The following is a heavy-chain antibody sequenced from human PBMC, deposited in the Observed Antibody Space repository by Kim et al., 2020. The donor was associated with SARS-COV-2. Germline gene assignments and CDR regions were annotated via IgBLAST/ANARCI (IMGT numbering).Heavy chain of an antibody. D-gene: IGHD3-3*01. J-gene: IGHJ4*02. Sequence: SETLSLTCTVSGDSINTNDYYWGWIRQPPGEGLEWLGSVSYVGHTYYNPSLESRVSISVDTAKNQFSLKLSSVTAADTAVYFCARGPKGSEGPLIRMMVVILGPYYFDYWGQGILVTVSS. V-gene: IGHV4-39*01. CDR2: VSYVGHT. CDR3: ARGPKGSEGPLIRMMVVILGPYYFDY. CDR1: GDSINTNDYY.